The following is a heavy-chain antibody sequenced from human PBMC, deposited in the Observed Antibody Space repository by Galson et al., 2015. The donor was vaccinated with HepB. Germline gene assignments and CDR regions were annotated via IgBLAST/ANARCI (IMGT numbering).Heavy chain of an antibody. D-gene: IGHD3-10*01. CDR1: GYTFTSYY. CDR3: ARAGDPPHLSHYGSGSSRGMDV. J-gene: IGHJ6*02. V-gene: IGHV1-46*01. CDR2: INPSGGST. Sequence: SVKVSCKASGYTFTSYYMHWVRQAPGQGLEWMGIINPSGGSTSYAQKFQGRVTMTRDTSTSTVYMELSSLRSEDTAVYYCARAGDPPHLSHYGSGSSRGMDVWGQGTTVTVSS.